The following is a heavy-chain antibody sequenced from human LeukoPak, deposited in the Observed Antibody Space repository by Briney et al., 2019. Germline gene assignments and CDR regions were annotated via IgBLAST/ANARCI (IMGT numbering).Heavy chain of an antibody. D-gene: IGHD1-1*01. Sequence: KSSETLSLTCTVSGYSISSGHYWGWIRQPPGKGLEWIGSMYHSGSTYYNPPLKSRVTISVDTSKNQFSLKLSSVTAADTAVYFCARLKRGGTSIRGVDYWGQGTLVTVSS. J-gene: IGHJ4*02. CDR2: MYHSGST. CDR1: GYSISSGHY. V-gene: IGHV4-38-2*02. CDR3: ARLKRGGTSIRGVDY.